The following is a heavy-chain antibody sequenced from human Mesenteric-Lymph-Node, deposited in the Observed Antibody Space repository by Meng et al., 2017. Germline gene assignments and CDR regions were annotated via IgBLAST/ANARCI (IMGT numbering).Heavy chain of an antibody. D-gene: IGHD5-18*01. CDR2: INHSGST. V-gene: IGHV4-34*01. CDR1: GGSFSGYY. J-gene: IGHJ4*02. Sequence: GSLRLSCAVYGGSFSGYYWSWIRQPPGKGLEWIGEINHSGSTNYNPSLKSRVTISVDTSKNQFSLKLSSVTAADTAVYYCVRSVDTSIDYWGQGTLVTVSS. CDR3: VRSVDTSIDY.